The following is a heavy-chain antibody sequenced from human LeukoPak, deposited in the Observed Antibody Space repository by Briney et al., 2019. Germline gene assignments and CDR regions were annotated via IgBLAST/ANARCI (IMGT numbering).Heavy chain of an antibody. CDR2: MSPNSGNT. J-gene: IGHJ4*02. CDR3: ARDPEDYYDSSGYGPQDY. D-gene: IGHD3-22*01. V-gene: IGHV1-8*01. CDR1: GYTFITYD. Sequence: ASVKVSCKAFGYTFITYDINWVRQATGQGLEWMGWMSPNSGNTGYAQKFQGRVTMTTDTSTSTAYMELRSLRSDDTAVYYCARDPEDYYDSSGYGPQDYWGQGTLVTVSS.